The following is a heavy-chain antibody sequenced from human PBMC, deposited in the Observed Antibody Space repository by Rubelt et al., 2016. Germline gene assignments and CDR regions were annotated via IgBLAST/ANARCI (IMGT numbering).Heavy chain of an antibody. D-gene: IGHD6-13*01. V-gene: IGHV3-30*04. CDR1: GFTFSSYA. CDR3: AGDRYSSLGYIDY. Sequence: GFTFSSYAMHWVRQAPGKGLEWVAVISYDGSNKYYADSVKGRFTISRDNSKNSLYLQMNSLRAEDTAVFYCAGDRYSSLGYIDYWGQGTLVTVSS. J-gene: IGHJ4*02. CDR2: ISYDGSNK.